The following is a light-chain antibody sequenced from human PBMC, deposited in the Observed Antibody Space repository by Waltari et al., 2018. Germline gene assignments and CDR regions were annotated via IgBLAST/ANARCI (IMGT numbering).Light chain of an antibody. CDR3: QTGGHGTWV. V-gene: IGLV4-69*01. CDR2: VNSDGSH. J-gene: IGLJ3*02. CDR1: SGHTINI. Sequence: QLVLTQSPSASASLGSSVRLTCTLASGHTINIIAWHHQQPEKGPRYLMKVNSDGSHSKGDEIPDRFSGYGSGAERYLTISNVQYEDEADYYCQTGGHGTWVFGGGTKLTVL.